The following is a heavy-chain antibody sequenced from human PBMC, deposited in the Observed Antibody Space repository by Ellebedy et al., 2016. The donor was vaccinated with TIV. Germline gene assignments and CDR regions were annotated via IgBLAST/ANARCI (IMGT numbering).Heavy chain of an antibody. CDR3: ARGLVDYYYYYMDV. CDR1: GYTFTSYA. Sequence: ASVKVSCKASGYTFTSYAMHWVRQAPGQRLEWMGWINAGNVNTEYSQKFQGRVTITRDTSANTAYMELSGLRSEDTAVYYCARGLVDYYYYYMDVWGKGTTVTVSS. D-gene: IGHD3-22*01. J-gene: IGHJ6*03. V-gene: IGHV1-3*01. CDR2: INAGNVNT.